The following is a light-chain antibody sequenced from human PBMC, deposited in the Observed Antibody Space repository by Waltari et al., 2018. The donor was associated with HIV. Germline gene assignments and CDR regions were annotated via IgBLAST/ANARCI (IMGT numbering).Light chain of an antibody. CDR1: SSDVGGYNY. CDR2: DVS. J-gene: IGLJ2*01. Sequence: QSALTQPASVSGSPGQSITISCTGTSSDVGGYNYVSWYQQHPGKAPKLMIYDVSNRPAGVSNRLSRSKAGNTASLTISGLQAEDEADYYCSSYTSSSTRVFGGGTKLTVL. V-gene: IGLV2-14*01. CDR3: SSYTSSSTRV.